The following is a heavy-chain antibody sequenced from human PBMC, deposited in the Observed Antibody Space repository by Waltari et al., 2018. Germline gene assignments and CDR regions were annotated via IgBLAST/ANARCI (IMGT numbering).Heavy chain of an antibody. V-gene: IGHV3-9*01. CDR2: ISWSSGSI. Sequence: EVHLVESGGDLVQPGRSLRLSCAASGFTFDDCAMHWVRQAPGKGLEWVSGISWSSGSIGYADSVKGRFTISRDDANNSLYLQMHSLRPEDTALYFCAKGITEYFDRQFFDYWGQGTLVTVSS. CDR3: AKGITEYFDRQFFDY. D-gene: IGHD3-16*01. J-gene: IGHJ4*02. CDR1: GFTFDDCA.